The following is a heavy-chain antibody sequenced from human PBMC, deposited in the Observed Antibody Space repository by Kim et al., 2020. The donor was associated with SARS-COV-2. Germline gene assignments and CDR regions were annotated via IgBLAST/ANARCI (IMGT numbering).Heavy chain of an antibody. CDR3: ARDCSGGSCYKTYYYYGMDV. CDR2: ISSSSSYI. V-gene: IGHV3-21*01. CDR1: GFTFSSYS. Sequence: GGSLRLSCAASGFTFSSYSMNWVRQAPGKGLEWVSSISSSSSYIYYADSVKGRFTISRDNAKNSLYLQMNSLRAEDTAVYYCARDCSGGSCYKTYYYYGMDVWGQGTTVTVSS. J-gene: IGHJ6*02. D-gene: IGHD2-15*01.